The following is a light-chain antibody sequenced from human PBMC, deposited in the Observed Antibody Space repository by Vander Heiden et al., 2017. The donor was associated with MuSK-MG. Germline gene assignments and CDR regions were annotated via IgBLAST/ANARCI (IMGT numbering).Light chain of an antibody. CDR2: AAS. J-gene: IGKJ1*01. CDR1: QSISSY. Sequence: DIQITQSPSSLSASVGDRVTITCRASQSISSYLNWYQQKPGKAPKLLIYAASSLQSGVPSRFSGSGSGTDFTLTISRLQPEDFATYYCQQCESNLRTFGQGTKVEIK. V-gene: IGKV1-39*01. CDR3: QQCESNLRT.